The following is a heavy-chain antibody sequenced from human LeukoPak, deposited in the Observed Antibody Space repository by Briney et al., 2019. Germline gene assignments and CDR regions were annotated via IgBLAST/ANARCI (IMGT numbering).Heavy chain of an antibody. V-gene: IGHV2-5*02. CDR3: AHRRDYDGSWNEGCFDF. CDR1: GFSLTSRPVG. J-gene: IGHJ4*02. CDR2: IYWDDDK. Sequence: SGPTLVKPSQTLTLTCPFSGFSLTSRPVGGGWLPHPPGGALGWLALIYWDDDKRYSPSLRSRLTITKDTFRNQVVLTMTNVDPVDTATYYCAHRRDYDGSWNEGCFDFWGQGTLVTVSS. D-gene: IGHD3-10*01.